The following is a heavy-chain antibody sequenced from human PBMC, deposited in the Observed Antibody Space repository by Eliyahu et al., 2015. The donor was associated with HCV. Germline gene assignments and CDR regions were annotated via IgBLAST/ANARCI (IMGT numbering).Heavy chain of an antibody. V-gene: IGHV3-30*18. Sequence: QVQLVESGGGVVQPGRSLRLSXAASGFTFSSYGMHWVRQAPGKGLEWVAVISYDGSNKYYADSVKGRFTISRDNSKNTLYLQMNSLRAEDTAVYYCAKSLFRRAGGWSPLGDYWGQGTLVTVSS. CDR1: GFTFSSYG. CDR3: AKSLFRRAGGWSPLGDY. D-gene: IGHD6-19*01. CDR2: ISYDGSNK. J-gene: IGHJ4*02.